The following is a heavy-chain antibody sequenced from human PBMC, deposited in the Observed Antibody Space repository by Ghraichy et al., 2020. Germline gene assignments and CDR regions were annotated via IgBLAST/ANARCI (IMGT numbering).Heavy chain of an antibody. D-gene: IGHD2-2*01. Sequence: SETLSLTCAVYGGSFSGYYWSWIRQPPGKGLEWIGEINHSGSTNYNPSLKSRVTISVDTSKNQFSLKLSSVTAADTAVYYCARGNGSTSLYYYYYYMDVWGKGTTVTVSS. CDR2: INHSGST. CDR3: ARGNGSTSLYYYYYYMDV. V-gene: IGHV4-34*01. CDR1: GGSFSGYY. J-gene: IGHJ6*03.